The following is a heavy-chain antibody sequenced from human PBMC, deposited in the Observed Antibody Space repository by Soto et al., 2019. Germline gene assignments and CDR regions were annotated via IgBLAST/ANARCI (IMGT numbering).Heavy chain of an antibody. CDR3: ARRFRQQLGKYYYYGMDV. CDR2: IYYSGST. J-gene: IGHJ6*02. D-gene: IGHD6-13*01. Sequence: QLQLQESGPGLVKPSETLSLTCTVSGGSISSSSYYWGWIRQPPGKGLEWIGSIYYSGSTYYNPSLKSRVTISVDTYKHQFSLKLSSVTAADTAVYYCARRFRQQLGKYYYYGMDVWGQGTTVTVSS. CDR1: GGSISSSSYY. V-gene: IGHV4-39*01.